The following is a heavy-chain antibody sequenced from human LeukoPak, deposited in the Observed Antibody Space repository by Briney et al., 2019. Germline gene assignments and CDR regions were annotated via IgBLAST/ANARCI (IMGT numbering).Heavy chain of an antibody. CDR3: ARAYPPDCYFDW. Sequence: SETLSLTCTVSGGSISSYYWSWIRQPPGKGLEWIAYIYYSGSTNYNPSLKSRVTISVDTSKNQFSLKLSSVTAADTAVYYCARAYPPDCYFDWWGQGTLVTVSS. D-gene: IGHD2-21*02. CDR2: IYYSGST. CDR1: GGSISSYY. J-gene: IGHJ4*02. V-gene: IGHV4-59*01.